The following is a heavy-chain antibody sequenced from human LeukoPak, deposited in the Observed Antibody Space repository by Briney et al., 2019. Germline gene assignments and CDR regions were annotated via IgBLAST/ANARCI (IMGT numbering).Heavy chain of an antibody. V-gene: IGHV3-23*01. CDR2: ISGSGGST. D-gene: IGHD6-19*01. Sequence: GGSLRLSCAASGFTFSSYAMSWVRQAPGKGLEWASAISGSGGSTYYADSVKGRFTISRDNSKNTLYLQMNSLRAEDTAVYYCAKGPPEYSSGWFSFAYFDYWGQGTLVTVSS. CDR3: AKGPPEYSSGWFSFAYFDY. CDR1: GFTFSSYA. J-gene: IGHJ4*02.